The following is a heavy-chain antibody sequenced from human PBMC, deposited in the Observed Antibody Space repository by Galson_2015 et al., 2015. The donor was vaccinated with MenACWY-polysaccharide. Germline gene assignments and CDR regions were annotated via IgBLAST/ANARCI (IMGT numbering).Heavy chain of an antibody. V-gene: IGHV3-23*01. CDR3: ATHPKATDSRWYDY. Sequence: SLRLSCAASGFDFSSYAMSWVRQAPGKGLEWVSTMSGRRGYTYYAESVKGRFTISRDNSKNTLYLQMSNLRADDTAIYSCATHPKATDSRWYDYWGQGSLVTVSS. D-gene: IGHD3-22*01. J-gene: IGHJ4*02. CDR2: MSGRRGYT. CDR1: GFDFSSYA.